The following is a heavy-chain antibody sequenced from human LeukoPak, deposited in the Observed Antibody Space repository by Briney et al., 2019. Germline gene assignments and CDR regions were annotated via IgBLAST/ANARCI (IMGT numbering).Heavy chain of an antibody. J-gene: IGHJ4*02. CDR3: AKDLVRGVTVY. Sequence: GGSLRLSCAASGFTFSTYAMGWVRQAPGKGLEWVSAISSSGGNTYYADSVKGRFTISRDNSKNTLYLQMNSLRAEDTAVYYCAKDLVRGVTVYWGQGTLVTVSS. CDR2: ISSSGGNT. D-gene: IGHD3-10*01. CDR1: GFTFSTYA. V-gene: IGHV3-23*01.